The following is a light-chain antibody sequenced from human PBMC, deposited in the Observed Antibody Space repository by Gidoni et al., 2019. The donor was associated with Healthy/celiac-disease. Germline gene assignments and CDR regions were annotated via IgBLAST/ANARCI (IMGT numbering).Light chain of an antibody. CDR3: SSYTSSSTLV. CDR2: DVS. V-gene: IGLV2-14*01. Sequence: QAALTQPASGSGSPGQSNTISCTGTSSDVGGYNYVSWYQQHPGKAPKLMFYDVSKRPSGVSTRFSGSMSGNTASLTISGLHAEDEADYYCSSYTSSSTLVFGGGTKLTVL. J-gene: IGLJ2*01. CDR1: SSDVGGYNY.